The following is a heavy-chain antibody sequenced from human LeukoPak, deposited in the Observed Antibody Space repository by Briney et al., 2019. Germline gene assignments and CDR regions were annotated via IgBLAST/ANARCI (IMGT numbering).Heavy chain of an antibody. CDR2: IRSNSDGGTI. CDR3: ATDFYDST. J-gene: IGHJ5*02. D-gene: IGHD3-22*01. Sequence: GGSLRLSCATSGLTFSNAWMNWVRQAPGKGLEWVGRIRSNSDGGTIDYAAPVKGRFTLSRDDSKTTLYLQMNSLQTEDTAVYYCATDFYDSTWGQGTLVTVSS. V-gene: IGHV3-15*07. CDR1: GLTFSNAW.